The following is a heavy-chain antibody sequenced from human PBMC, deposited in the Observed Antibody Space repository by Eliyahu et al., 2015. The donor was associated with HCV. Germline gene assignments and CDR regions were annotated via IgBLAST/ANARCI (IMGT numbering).Heavy chain of an antibody. D-gene: IGHD6-6*01. J-gene: IGHJ4*02. CDR1: GGSISSSSYY. V-gene: IGHV4-39*01. CDR3: ARLGRAARSGRADY. Sequence: QLQLQESGPGLVKPSETLSLTCTVSGGSISSSSYYWGWIRQPPGKGLXWIGSIYYSGSTYYNPSLKSRVTISVDTSKNQFSLKLSSVTAADTAVYYCARLGRAARSGRADYWGQGTLVTVSS. CDR2: IYYSGST.